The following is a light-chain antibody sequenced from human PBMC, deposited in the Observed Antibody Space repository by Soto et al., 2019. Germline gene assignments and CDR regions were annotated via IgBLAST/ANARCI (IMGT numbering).Light chain of an antibody. CDR2: DVS. CDR3: NLNKSRSPPPKV. J-gene: IGLJ1*01. CDR1: SSDVGGYNY. Sequence: QSALTQPASVSGSPGQSITISCTGTSSDVGGYNYVSWYQQHPGKAPKLMIYDVSNRPSGVSNRFSGSKSGNTASLTISGPHAEDGGEYFSNLNKSRSPPPKVFGTGTK. V-gene: IGLV2-14*01.